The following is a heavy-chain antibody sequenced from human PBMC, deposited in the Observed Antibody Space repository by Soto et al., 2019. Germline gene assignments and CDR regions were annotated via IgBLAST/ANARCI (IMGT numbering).Heavy chain of an antibody. CDR1: GFTFSSYG. CDR3: ARDLVSMTTVTLFDY. V-gene: IGHV3-33*01. D-gene: IGHD4-17*01. Sequence: GGSLRLSCAASGFTFSSYGMHWVRQAPGKGLEWVAVIWYDGSNKYYADSVKGRFTISRDNSKNTLYLQMNSLRAEDTAVYYCARDLVSMTTVTLFDYWGQGTLVTVSS. J-gene: IGHJ4*02. CDR2: IWYDGSNK.